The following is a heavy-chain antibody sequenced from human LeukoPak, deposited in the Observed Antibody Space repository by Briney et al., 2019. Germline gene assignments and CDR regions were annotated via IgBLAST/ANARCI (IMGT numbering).Heavy chain of an antibody. J-gene: IGHJ5*02. Sequence: GASVKVSCKASGYTFTDYYMHWVRQAPGQGLEWMGRINPDTGGTNSAQRFQGRVTMTRDTSIRTAYMELSSLRSDDTAVYYCAREHLFSGSESYVLHNWFDPWGQGTLVTVSS. D-gene: IGHD3-10*01. CDR1: GYTFTDYY. CDR3: AREHLFSGSESYVLHNWFDP. V-gene: IGHV1-2*02. CDR2: INPDTGGT.